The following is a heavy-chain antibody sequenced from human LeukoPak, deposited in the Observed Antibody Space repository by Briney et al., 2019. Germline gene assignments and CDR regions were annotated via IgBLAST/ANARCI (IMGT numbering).Heavy chain of an antibody. CDR3: ARDLGILQRNMDV. J-gene: IGHJ6*03. CDR1: GFNFNIYE. V-gene: IGHV3-48*04. CDR2: INTDSSSI. D-gene: IGHD6-13*01. Sequence: GGSLRLSCAASGFNFNIYEMNWVRQAPGKGLEWISHINTDSSSIHYADSMKGRSTISRDNAKNSLYLQMNSLRAEDTAVYYCARDLGILQRNMDVWGKGTTVTISS.